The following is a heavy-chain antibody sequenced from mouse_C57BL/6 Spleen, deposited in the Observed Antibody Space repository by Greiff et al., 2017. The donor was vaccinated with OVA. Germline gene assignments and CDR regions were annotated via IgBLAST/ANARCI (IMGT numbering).Heavy chain of an antibody. Sequence: VKLQQPGAELVKPGASVKMSCKASGYTFTSYWITWVKQRPGQGLEWIGDIYPGSGSTNYNEKFKSKATLTVDTSSSTAYMQLSSLTSEDSAVYYCARAYYSNNWYFDVWGTGTTVTVSS. CDR3: ARAYYSNNWYFDV. J-gene: IGHJ1*03. CDR1: GYTFTSYW. V-gene: IGHV1-55*01. D-gene: IGHD2-5*01. CDR2: IYPGSGST.